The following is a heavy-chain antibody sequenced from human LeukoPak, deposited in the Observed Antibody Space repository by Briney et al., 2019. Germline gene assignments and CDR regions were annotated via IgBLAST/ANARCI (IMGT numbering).Heavy chain of an antibody. CDR1: GFTFSDYH. V-gene: IGHV3-11*01. D-gene: IGHD6-19*01. J-gene: IGHJ4*02. CDR2: ISPGGHTV. CDR3: AAGRDIAVAGPGGYFDY. Sequence: GGSLRLSCAASGFTFSDYHMNWIRQAPGKGLEWVSYISPGGHTVYFADSVRGRFSLSRDNAKNSLSLQMNSLTAEDTAVYYCAAGRDIAVAGPGGYFDYWGQGTLVTVSS.